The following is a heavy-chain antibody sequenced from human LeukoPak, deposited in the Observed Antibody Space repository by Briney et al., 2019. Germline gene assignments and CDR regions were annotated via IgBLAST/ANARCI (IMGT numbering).Heavy chain of an antibody. J-gene: IGHJ4*02. CDR2: ISWNSGSI. Sequence: GRSLRLSCAASGFTFDDYAMHWVRQAPGKGLEGVSGISWNSGSIGYAESVKGRFTISRDNAKNSLYLQMNSLRAEDTALYYCAKDGTGATDLSNWGQGTLVTVSS. V-gene: IGHV3-9*01. CDR1: GFTFDDYA. CDR3: AKDGTGATDLSN. D-gene: IGHD1-26*01.